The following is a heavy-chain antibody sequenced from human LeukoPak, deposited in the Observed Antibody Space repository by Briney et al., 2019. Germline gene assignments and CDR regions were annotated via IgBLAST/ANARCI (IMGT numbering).Heavy chain of an antibody. Sequence: GGSLRLSCTVSGFTLSSYEMSWIRQAPGKGLEWVSSVDYSGGDTHYADSVMGRFTISRDNSKNTLYPHMNSLRAEDTAVYYCAETYDSSGYPPYYFDYWGQGTLVTVSS. V-gene: IGHV3-23*01. CDR3: AETYDSSGYPPYYFDY. J-gene: IGHJ4*02. CDR1: GFTLSSYE. CDR2: VDYSGGDT. D-gene: IGHD3-22*01.